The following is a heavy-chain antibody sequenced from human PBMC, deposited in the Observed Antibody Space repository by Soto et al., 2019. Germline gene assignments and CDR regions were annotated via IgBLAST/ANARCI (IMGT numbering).Heavy chain of an antibody. V-gene: IGHV5-51*01. CDR2: IYPGDSDT. J-gene: IGHJ6*02. CDR3: ARSGDIVVGPAASGMDF. D-gene: IGHD2-2*01. CDR1: GYSFSSYW. Sequence: ELLKGWWNGCGYSFSSYWSAGVRQMPGKGLEWMGIIYPGDSDTRYSPSFQGQVTISADKSISTAYLQWSSLKASDTAMYYCARSGDIVVGPAASGMDFWGQGTTVPGSS.